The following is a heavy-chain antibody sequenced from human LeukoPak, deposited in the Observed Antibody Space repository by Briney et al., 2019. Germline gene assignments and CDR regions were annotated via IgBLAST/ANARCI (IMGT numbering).Heavy chain of an antibody. CDR1: GFTFSSYS. CDR3: ARGGYDFWSGYFPVPSYYYYMDV. CDR2: ISSSSSYI. J-gene: IGHJ6*03. Sequence: GRSLRLSCAASGFTFSSYSMNWVRQAPGKGLEWVSSISSSSSYIYYADSVKGRFTISRDNAKNSLYLQMNSLRAEDTAVYYCARGGYDFWSGYFPVPSYYYYMDVWGKGTTVTVSS. V-gene: IGHV3-21*01. D-gene: IGHD3-3*01.